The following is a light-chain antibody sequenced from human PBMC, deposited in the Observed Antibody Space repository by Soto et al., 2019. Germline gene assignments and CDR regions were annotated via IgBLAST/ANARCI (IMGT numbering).Light chain of an antibody. CDR3: QQYGSSPWT. J-gene: IGKJ1*01. Sequence: EIVVTQSPGTLSLSPGERATLSCRASQSVSSSYLAWYQQKAGQAPRPLIYGASSRAIGIPDRFSGSGSGTDFTLTISRLEPEDFAVYYCQQYGSSPWTFGQGTKVEIK. CDR2: GAS. CDR1: QSVSSSY. V-gene: IGKV3-20*01.